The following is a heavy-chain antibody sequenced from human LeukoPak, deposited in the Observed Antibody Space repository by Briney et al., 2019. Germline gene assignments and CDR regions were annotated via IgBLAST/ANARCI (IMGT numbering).Heavy chain of an antibody. J-gene: IGHJ4*02. D-gene: IGHD2-15*01. CDR1: GGSISSYY. CDR2: IYYSGST. V-gene: IGHV4-59*08. CDR3: ARNPSGGSGEIFDS. Sequence: SETLSLTCTVSGGSISSYYWSWIRQPPGKGLEWIGYIYYSGSTNYNPSLKSRVTISVDTSKNQFSLKLSSVTAADTAVYYCARNPSGGSGEIFDSWGQGTLVTVSS.